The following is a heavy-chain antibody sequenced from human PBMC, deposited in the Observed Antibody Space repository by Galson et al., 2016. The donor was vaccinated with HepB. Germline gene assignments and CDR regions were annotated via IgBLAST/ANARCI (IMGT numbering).Heavy chain of an antibody. CDR2: INSGGSYF. CDR1: GFTFSIYD. CDR3: ARDFRHSGDDGDLDY. V-gene: IGHV3-21*01. Sequence: SLRLSCAASGFTFSIYDMHWVRQAPGKGLEWVSYINSGGSYFFYADSVKGRFTISRDNTKNSLYLQMSSLRTEDTALYYCARDFRHSGDDGDLDYWGQGTLVTVSS. J-gene: IGHJ4*02. D-gene: IGHD5-12*01.